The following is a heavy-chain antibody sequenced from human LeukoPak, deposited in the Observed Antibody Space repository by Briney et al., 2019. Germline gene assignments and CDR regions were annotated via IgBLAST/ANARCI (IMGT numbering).Heavy chain of an antibody. D-gene: IGHD5-12*01. V-gene: IGHV3-11*04. Sequence: SCKASGYTFTGYYMHWVRQAPGKGLEWVSYISSSGSTIYYADSVKGRFTISRDNAKNSLYLQMNSLRAEDTAVYYCARAKGLMATRYWGQGTLVTVSS. J-gene: IGHJ4*02. CDR2: ISSSGSTI. CDR1: GYTFTGYY. CDR3: ARAKGLMATRY.